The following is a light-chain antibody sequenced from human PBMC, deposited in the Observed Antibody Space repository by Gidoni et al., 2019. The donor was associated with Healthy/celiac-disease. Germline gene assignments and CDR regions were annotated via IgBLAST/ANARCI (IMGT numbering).Light chain of an antibody. CDR1: QSGSSN. J-gene: IGKJ2*01. CDR3: QQYNNWPPYT. Sequence: EIVLTQSPATLSVSPGERATPACRASQSGSSNLAWYQQKPGQAPLLLIYGASTRATGIPARFSGSGSGTEFTLTISSVQSEDFAVYYCQQYNNWPPYTFGQGTKLEIK. CDR2: GAS. V-gene: IGKV3-15*01.